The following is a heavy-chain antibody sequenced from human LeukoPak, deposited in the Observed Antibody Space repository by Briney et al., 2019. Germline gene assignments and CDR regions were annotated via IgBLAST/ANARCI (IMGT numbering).Heavy chain of an antibody. CDR1: GFTFRNYW. D-gene: IGHD2-15*01. Sequence: GGSLRLSCAASGFTFRNYWMGWVRQAPGKGLEWVANTKPDGTAEYCADSVRGRFTTSRDNVNNFLYLQMNSLRGEDTAVYYCPSDGGLHTNFDYWGQGTLVTVSS. CDR2: TKPDGTAE. J-gene: IGHJ4*02. V-gene: IGHV3-7*01. CDR3: PSDGGLHTNFDY.